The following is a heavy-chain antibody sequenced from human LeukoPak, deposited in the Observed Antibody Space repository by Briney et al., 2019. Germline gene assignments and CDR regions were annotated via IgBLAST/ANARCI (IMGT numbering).Heavy chain of an antibody. J-gene: IGHJ5*02. D-gene: IGHD3-22*01. CDR2: IYYSGNT. CDR3: ARSHYYDSSGSQNNWFDP. CDR1: GGSFSSGSYY. Sequence: SETLSLTCTVSGGSFSSGSYYWSWIRQPPGKGLEWIGYIYYSGNTNYNPSLKSRVTISVDTSKKQFSLKLSSVTAADTALYYCARSHYYDSSGSQNNWFDPWGQGTLVTVSS. V-gene: IGHV4-61*01.